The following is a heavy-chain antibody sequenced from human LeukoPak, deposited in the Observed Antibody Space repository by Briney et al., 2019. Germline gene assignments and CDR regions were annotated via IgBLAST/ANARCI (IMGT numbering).Heavy chain of an antibody. Sequence: SETLSLTCTVSGGSISSYYWSWIRQPPGKGLEWIGYIYYSGSTNYNPSLKSRVTISVDTSKNQFSLKLSSVTAADTAVYYCAKDIGVVPAATHFDYWGQGTLVTVSS. D-gene: IGHD2-2*01. CDR2: IYYSGST. CDR1: GGSISSYY. CDR3: AKDIGVVPAATHFDY. V-gene: IGHV4-59*12. J-gene: IGHJ4*02.